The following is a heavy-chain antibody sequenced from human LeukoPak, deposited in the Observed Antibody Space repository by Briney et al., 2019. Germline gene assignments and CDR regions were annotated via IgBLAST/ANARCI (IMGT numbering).Heavy chain of an antibody. V-gene: IGHV3-30*14. J-gene: IGHJ5*02. D-gene: IGHD6-6*01. CDR3: ARVEYMANQNWFDP. CDR2: ISYDGSNK. Sequence: GSLRLSCAASGFTFSSYAMHWVRQAPGKGLEWVAVISYDGSNKYYADSVKGRFTISRDNSKNTLYLQMNSLRAEDTAVYYCARVEYMANQNWFDPWGQGALVTVSS. CDR1: GFTFSSYA.